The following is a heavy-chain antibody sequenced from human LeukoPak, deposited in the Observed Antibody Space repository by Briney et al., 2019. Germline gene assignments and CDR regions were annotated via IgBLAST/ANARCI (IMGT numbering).Heavy chain of an antibody. CDR2: ISGSGGST. CDR1: GITFSSYA. D-gene: IGHD1-26*01. J-gene: IGHJ4*02. Sequence: GGSLRLSCAASGITFSSYAMSWVRQAPGKGLEWVSAISGSGGSTYYADSVKGRFTISRDNSKNTLYLQMNSLRAEDTAVYYCAKGPSGSYFPYYFDYWGQGTLVTVSS. CDR3: AKGPSGSYFPYYFDY. V-gene: IGHV3-23*01.